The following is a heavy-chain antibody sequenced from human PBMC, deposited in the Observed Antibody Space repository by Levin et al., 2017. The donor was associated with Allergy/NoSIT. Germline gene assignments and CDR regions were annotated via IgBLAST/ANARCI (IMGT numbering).Heavy chain of an antibody. CDR1: GFTFSSYA. CDR3: AKATVAGTLYWYFDL. Sequence: PGGSLRLSCAASGFTFSSYAMSWVRQAPGKGLEWVSAISGSGGSTYYADSVKGRFTISRDNSKNTLYLQMNSLRAEDTAVYYCAKATVAGTLYWYFDLWGRGTLVTVAA. D-gene: IGHD6-19*01. J-gene: IGHJ2*01. V-gene: IGHV3-23*01. CDR2: ISGSGGST.